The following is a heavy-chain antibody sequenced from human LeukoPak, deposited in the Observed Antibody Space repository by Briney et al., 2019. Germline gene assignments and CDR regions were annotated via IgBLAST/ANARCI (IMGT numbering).Heavy chain of an antibody. J-gene: IGHJ6*02. CDR1: GGSFSGYY. CDR2: INHSGST. V-gene: IGHV4-34*01. CDR3: ARAPPDYGGNSRYYGMDV. Sequence: PSETLSLTCAVYGGSFSGYYWSWIRQPPGKGPEWIGEINHSGSTNYNPSLKSRVTISVDTSKNQFSLKLSSVTAADTAVYYCARAPPDYGGNSRYYGMDVWGQGTTVTVSS. D-gene: IGHD4-23*01.